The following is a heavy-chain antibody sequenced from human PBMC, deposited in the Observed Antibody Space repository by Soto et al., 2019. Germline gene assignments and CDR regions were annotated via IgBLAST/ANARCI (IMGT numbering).Heavy chain of an antibody. Sequence: PSETLSLTCTVSGGSISGYFWTWIRQPPGKGLEWIGYIYYGGNTNCNPSLKSRVAISLDTSKNHFSLKLNSVTAADTAVYYCARSSSGYRFDPWGQGTLVTVSS. CDR2: IYYGGNT. CDR1: GGSISGYF. D-gene: IGHD6-25*01. J-gene: IGHJ5*02. CDR3: ARSSSGYRFDP. V-gene: IGHV4-59*01.